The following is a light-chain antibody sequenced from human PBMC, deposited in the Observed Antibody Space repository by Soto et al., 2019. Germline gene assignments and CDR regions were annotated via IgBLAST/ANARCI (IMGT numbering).Light chain of an antibody. V-gene: IGLV2-8*01. CDR2: EVN. J-gene: IGLJ2*01. Sequence: QSALTQPPSASGSPGQSVTISCTGTNSDVGGYNYVSWYQQYPGKAPKLLIYEVNRRPSGVSDRFSGSKSGNTASLTVSGLQAEDEADYFCSSYGGRKNVIVGGGTKLTVL. CDR3: SSYGGRKNVI. CDR1: NSDVGGYNY.